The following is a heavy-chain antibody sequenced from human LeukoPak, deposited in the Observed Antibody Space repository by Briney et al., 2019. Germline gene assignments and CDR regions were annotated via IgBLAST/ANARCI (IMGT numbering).Heavy chain of an antibody. CDR1: GFIFSSYS. CDR2: ISSSSKTI. Sequence: GGSLRLSCAASGFIFSSYSMNWVRQAPGKGLEWVSYISSSSKTIYYADSVKGRFTISRDNAKNSLYLQMNSLRAEDTAVYYCARDLLQANFDYWGQGTLVTVSS. V-gene: IGHV3-48*01. J-gene: IGHJ4*02. CDR3: ARDLLQANFDY. D-gene: IGHD2-15*01.